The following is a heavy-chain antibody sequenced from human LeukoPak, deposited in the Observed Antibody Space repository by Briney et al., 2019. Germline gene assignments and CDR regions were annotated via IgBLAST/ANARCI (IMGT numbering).Heavy chain of an antibody. Sequence: GGSLRLSCVASGFTFSNYAMSWVRQTPGKGLEWVSAISGGGSATFYADSLKGRFTISRDNSKNTLYLQMNSLRDEDTAVYYCARAQYYDSSGYYYEDYFQHWGQGTLVTVSS. CDR3: ARAQYYDSSGYYYEDYFQH. CDR1: GFTFSNYA. D-gene: IGHD3-22*01. V-gene: IGHV3-23*01. J-gene: IGHJ1*01. CDR2: ISGGGSAT.